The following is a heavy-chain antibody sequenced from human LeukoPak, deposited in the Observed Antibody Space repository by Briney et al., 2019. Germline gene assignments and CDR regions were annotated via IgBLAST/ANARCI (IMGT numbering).Heavy chain of an antibody. CDR1: GGSISSYY. J-gene: IGHJ4*02. D-gene: IGHD4/OR15-4a*01. CDR2: IYYSGST. Sequence: SETLSLTCTVSGGSISSYYWSWIRQPPGKGLEWIGYIYYSGSTNYNPSLKSRVTISVDTSKNQFSLKLSSVTAADTAVYYCARTAGPTMVLFDYWGQGTLVTVSS. V-gene: IGHV4-59*01. CDR3: ARTAGPTMVLFDY.